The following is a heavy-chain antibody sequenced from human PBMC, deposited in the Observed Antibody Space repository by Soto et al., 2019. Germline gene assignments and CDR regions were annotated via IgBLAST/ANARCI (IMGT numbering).Heavy chain of an antibody. V-gene: IGHV4-4*02. CDR1: GGSISRGNW. D-gene: IGHD2-8*01. CDR3: ASRMYGDRYFDH. Sequence: QVQLQEAGPGLVKPSGTLSLTCAVSGGSISRGNWWSWVRQPPARGLEWIGEIYQSGSTNYNPPLKIRGTISLYKSKNQFSLMLSSVTAADTAVYYCASRMYGDRYFDHWGRGTLVTVSS. CDR2: IYQSGST. J-gene: IGHJ2*01.